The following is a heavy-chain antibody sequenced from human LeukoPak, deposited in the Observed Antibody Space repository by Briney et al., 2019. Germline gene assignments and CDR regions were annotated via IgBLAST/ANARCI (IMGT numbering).Heavy chain of an antibody. CDR3: TGDNDANWSYS. Sequence: SETLSLTCTVSGGSISSYYWSWIRQPPGKGLEWIGNIYHTGSTNYNPSLSSRVTLSLDTSKNQFSLTLNSVTAADTAIYYCTGDNDANWSYSWGQGTLVTVSS. V-gene: IGHV4-59*01. J-gene: IGHJ5*01. CDR2: IYHTGST. CDR1: GGSISSYY.